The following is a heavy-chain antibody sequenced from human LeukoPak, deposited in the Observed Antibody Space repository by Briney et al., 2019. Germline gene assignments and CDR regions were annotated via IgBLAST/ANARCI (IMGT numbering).Heavy chain of an antibody. CDR1: GFTFISYS. D-gene: IGHD3-10*01. Sequence: PGGSLRLSCAASGFTFISYSMNRVRQAPGKGLEWVSSISSSSSYIYYADSVKGRFTISRDNAKNSLYLQMNSLRAEDTAVYYCARATYGSGSYLADYWGQGTLVTVSS. J-gene: IGHJ4*02. V-gene: IGHV3-21*01. CDR2: ISSSSSYI. CDR3: ARATYGSGSYLADY.